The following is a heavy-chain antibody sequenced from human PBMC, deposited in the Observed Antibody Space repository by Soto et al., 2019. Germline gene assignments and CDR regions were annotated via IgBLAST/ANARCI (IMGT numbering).Heavy chain of an antibody. D-gene: IGHD4-4*01. CDR3: AAYQGTVYYYYYGMDV. Sequence: GASLKVSCKASGFTFTSSAVQWVRQARGQRLEWIGWIVVGSGNTNYAQKFQERVTITRDMSTSTAYMELSSLRSEDTAVYYCAAYQGTVYYYYYGMDVWGQGTTVTVSS. J-gene: IGHJ6*02. CDR2: IVVGSGNT. CDR1: GFTFTSSA. V-gene: IGHV1-58*01.